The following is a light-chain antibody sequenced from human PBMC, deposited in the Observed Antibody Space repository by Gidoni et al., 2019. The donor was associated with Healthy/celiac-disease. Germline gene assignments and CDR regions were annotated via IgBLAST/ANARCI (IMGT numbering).Light chain of an antibody. CDR1: KLGDKY. J-gene: IGLJ2*01. CDR2: QDS. CDR3: QAWDSSTAQVV. V-gene: IGLV3-1*01. Sequence: SYELTQPPSVSVSPGQTASITCSGDKLGDKYACWYQQKPGQSPVLVIYQDSKRPSGIPERFSGSNSGNTATLTISGTQATDEADYYCQAWDSSTAQVVFGGGTKLTVL.